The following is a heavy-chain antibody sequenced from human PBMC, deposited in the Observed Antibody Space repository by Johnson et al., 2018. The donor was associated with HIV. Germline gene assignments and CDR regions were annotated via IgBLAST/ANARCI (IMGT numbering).Heavy chain of an antibody. V-gene: IGHV3-30*04. Sequence: QVQLVESGGGVVQPGRSLRLSCAASGFTFSSYAMHWVRQAPGKGLEWVEVISYDGSNKYYADSVKGRFTISRDNSKNTLYLQKNRLGAEDTAVYYCAGVGGLYYYDSSGYRDDAFDIRGQGTMVTVSS. CDR1: GFTFSSYA. CDR3: AGVGGLYYYDSSGYRDDAFDI. D-gene: IGHD3-22*01. CDR2: ISYDGSNK. J-gene: IGHJ3*02.